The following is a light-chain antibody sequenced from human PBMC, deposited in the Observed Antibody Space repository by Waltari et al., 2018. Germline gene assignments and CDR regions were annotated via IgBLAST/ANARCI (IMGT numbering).Light chain of an antibody. CDR2: WAS. CDR3: HQYYTLPYT. J-gene: IGKJ2*01. CDR1: QTVFNRSNNRNS. Sequence: DIVMTQSPDSLAVSLGERATIRCQSSQTVFNRSNNRNSLAWYKQKSGQPPKLLIYWASTRESGVPDRFTGRGSGTDFSLTISSLQAEDVALYFCHQYYTLPYTFGQGTKLEI. V-gene: IGKV4-1*01.